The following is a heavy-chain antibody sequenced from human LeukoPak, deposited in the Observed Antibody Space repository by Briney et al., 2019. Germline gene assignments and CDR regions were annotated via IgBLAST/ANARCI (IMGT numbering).Heavy chain of an antibody. CDR2: IRYDGSNK. J-gene: IGHJ3*02. D-gene: IGHD6-13*01. CDR1: GFTFSSYV. Sequence: PGGSLRLSCAASGFTFSSYVMHWVRQAPGKGLEWVAFIRYDGSNKYYADSVKGRFTISRDNSKNTLYLQMNSLRAEDTAVYYCASQLGDASDIWGQGTMVTVSS. CDR3: ASQLGDASDI. V-gene: IGHV3-30*02.